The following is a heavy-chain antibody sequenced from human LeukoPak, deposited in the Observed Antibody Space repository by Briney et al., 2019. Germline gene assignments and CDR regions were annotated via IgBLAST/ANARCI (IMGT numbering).Heavy chain of an antibody. V-gene: IGHV3-49*03. CDR1: GFTFGDYA. CDR2: IRSKAYGGTT. CDR3: TRHDIVVVVAATQYYFDY. Sequence: GRSLRLSCTASGFTFGDYAMSWFRQAPGKGLEWVGFIRSKAYGGTTEYAASVKGRFTILRDDSKSIAYLQMNSLKTEDTAVYYCTRHDIVVVVAATQYYFDYWGQGTLVTVSS. J-gene: IGHJ4*02. D-gene: IGHD2-15*01.